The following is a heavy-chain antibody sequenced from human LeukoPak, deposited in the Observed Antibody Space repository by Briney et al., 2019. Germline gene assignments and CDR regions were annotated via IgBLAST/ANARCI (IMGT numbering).Heavy chain of an antibody. J-gene: IGHJ4*02. CDR2: IYTSGST. Sequence: SETLSLTCTVSGGSISSGSYYWSWIRQPAGKGLEWIGRIYTSGSTNYNPSLKSRVTISVDTSKNQFSLKLSSVTAADTAVYCCARDLTGTSFDYWGQGTLVTVSS. D-gene: IGHD1-1*01. CDR1: GGSISSGSYY. V-gene: IGHV4-61*02. CDR3: ARDLTGTSFDY.